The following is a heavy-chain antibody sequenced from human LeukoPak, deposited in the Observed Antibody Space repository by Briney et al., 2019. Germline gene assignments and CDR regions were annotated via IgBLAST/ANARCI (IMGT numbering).Heavy chain of an antibody. V-gene: IGHV3-21*04. CDR2: VSSSSSYI. CDR3: TWAGLDY. J-gene: IGHJ4*02. D-gene: IGHD3/OR15-3a*01. CDR1: GFTFSSYT. Sequence: PGGSLRLSCAASGFTFSSYTMNWVRQAPGKGLEWVSSVSSSSSYINHADSVKGRFTISRDNSKNTLYLQMNSLRAEDTAVYYCTWAGLDYWGQGTLVTVSS.